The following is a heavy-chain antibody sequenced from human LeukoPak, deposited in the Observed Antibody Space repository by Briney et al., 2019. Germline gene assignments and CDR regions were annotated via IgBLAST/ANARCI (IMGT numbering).Heavy chain of an antibody. Sequence: PSETLSLTCTVSGGSINSYYWSWIRQPPGKGLEWIGYIFYSGSTKYSPSLKSRVTMSVDTSKNQFSLELNSVTAADTAVYYCARISGFCSGGSCHYYFDYWGQGTLVTVSS. J-gene: IGHJ4*02. CDR1: GGSINSYY. CDR2: IFYSGST. CDR3: ARISGFCSGGSCHYYFDY. V-gene: IGHV4-59*08. D-gene: IGHD2-15*01.